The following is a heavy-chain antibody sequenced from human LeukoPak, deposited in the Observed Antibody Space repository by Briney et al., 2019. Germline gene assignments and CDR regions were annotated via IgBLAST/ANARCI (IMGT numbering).Heavy chain of an antibody. V-gene: IGHV3-53*01. Sequence: GGSLRLSCAASGFTVSSNYMTWVRQAPGKGLEWVSVIYSSGSTYYASSVKGRFTISRDNSKNTLYLQMDSLSAEDTAVYYCATLPGGMDVWGQGTTVTVSS. CDR2: IYSSGST. CDR3: ATLPGGMDV. J-gene: IGHJ6*02. CDR1: GFTVSSNY.